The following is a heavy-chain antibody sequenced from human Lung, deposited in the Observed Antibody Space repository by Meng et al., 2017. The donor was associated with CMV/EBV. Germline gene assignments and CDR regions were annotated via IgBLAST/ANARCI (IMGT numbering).Heavy chain of an antibody. D-gene: IGHD7-27*01. CDR3: VRANLGSADY. Sequence: VQLVQSGAEVKKPGASVKGSCKASGYTFTGYYMHWLRQAPGQGLEWVGRITPSSGGTTYAQKFQGRVTMTRDTSISTAYMELSSLRSDDAAIYYCVRANLGSADYWGQGTLVTVSS. V-gene: IGHV1-2*06. CDR1: GYTFTGYY. J-gene: IGHJ4*02. CDR2: ITPSSGGT.